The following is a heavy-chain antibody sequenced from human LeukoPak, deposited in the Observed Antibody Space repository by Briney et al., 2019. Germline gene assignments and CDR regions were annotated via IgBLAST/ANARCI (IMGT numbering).Heavy chain of an antibody. D-gene: IGHD5-24*01. Sequence: AASVKVSCKASGGTFSSYAISWVRQAPGQGLEWMGGIIPIFGTANYAQKFQGRVTITADESTSTAYMELSSLRSEDTAVYYCARGDDYAFDYWGQGTLVTVSS. CDR2: IIPIFGTA. CDR3: ARGDDYAFDY. CDR1: GGTFSSYA. V-gene: IGHV1-69*13. J-gene: IGHJ4*02.